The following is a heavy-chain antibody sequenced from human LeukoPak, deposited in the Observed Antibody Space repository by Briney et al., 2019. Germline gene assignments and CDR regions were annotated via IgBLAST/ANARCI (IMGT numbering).Heavy chain of an antibody. CDR1: GFTFSNYA. CDR3: ASGLVVSTFDY. CDR2: ISGSGGST. V-gene: IGHV3-23*01. J-gene: IGHJ4*02. D-gene: IGHD3-22*01. Sequence: GRSLRLSCAASGFTFSNYAMNWVRQAPGKGLEWVSGISGSGGSTYYADSVKGRFTISRDNSKKTLYLQMNSLRAEDTAVYYCASGLVVSTFDYWGQGTLVTVSS.